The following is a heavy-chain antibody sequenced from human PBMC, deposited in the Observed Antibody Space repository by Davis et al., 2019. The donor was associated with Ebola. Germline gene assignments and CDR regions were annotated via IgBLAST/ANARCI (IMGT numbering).Heavy chain of an antibody. J-gene: IGHJ4*02. D-gene: IGHD1-14*01. CDR3: ARDVAGRAGY. Sequence: GESLKISCAASGFIFSNYNMDWVRQAPGKGLEWISYISRSSSTIYYADSVKGRFTISRDDAKNSLYLQMSSLRDEDTAVYYCARDVAGRAGYWGQGTLVTVSS. CDR1: GFIFSNYN. V-gene: IGHV3-48*02. CDR2: ISRSSSTI.